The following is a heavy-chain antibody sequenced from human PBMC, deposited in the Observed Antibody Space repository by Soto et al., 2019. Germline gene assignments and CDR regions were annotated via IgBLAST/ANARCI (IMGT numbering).Heavy chain of an antibody. CDR1: GGSISSGGYS. CDR3: ARVVHAELRWFDP. V-gene: IGHV4-30-2*01. CDR2: IYHSGST. Sequence: SETLSLTCAVSGGSISSGGYSWSWIRQPPGKGLEWIGYIYHSGSTYYNPSLKSRVTISVDRSKNQFSLKLSSVTAADTAVYYCARVVHAELRWFDPWGQGTLVTGYS. J-gene: IGHJ5*02. D-gene: IGHD1-7*01.